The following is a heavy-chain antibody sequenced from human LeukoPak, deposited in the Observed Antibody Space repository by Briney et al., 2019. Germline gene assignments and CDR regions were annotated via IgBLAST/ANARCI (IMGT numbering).Heavy chain of an antibody. V-gene: IGHV4-34*01. CDR3: ARGRVDIVATVYYYYYGMDV. J-gene: IGHJ6*02. CDR1: GGSFSGYY. Sequence: SETLSLTCAVYGGSFSGYYWSWIRQPPGKGLEWIGEINHSGSTNYNPSLKSRATISVDTSKNQFSLKLSSVTAADTAVYYCARGRVDIVATVYYYYYGMDVWGQGTTVTVSS. CDR2: INHSGST. D-gene: IGHD5-12*01.